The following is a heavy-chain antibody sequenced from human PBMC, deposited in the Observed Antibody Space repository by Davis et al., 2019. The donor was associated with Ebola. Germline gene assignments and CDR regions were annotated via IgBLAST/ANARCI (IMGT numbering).Heavy chain of an antibody. CDR2: INPNSGDT. CDR3: SGGDSRGFDY. J-gene: IGHJ4*02. Sequence: AASVKVSCKASGYTFTGYYMHWVRQAPGQGLEWMGRINPNSGDTNYAQKFQGRVTMTRDTSISTAYMELSRLRSDDSAVYYCSGGDSRGFDYWGQGTLVTVSS. V-gene: IGHV1-2*06. D-gene: IGHD3-10*01. CDR1: GYTFTGYY.